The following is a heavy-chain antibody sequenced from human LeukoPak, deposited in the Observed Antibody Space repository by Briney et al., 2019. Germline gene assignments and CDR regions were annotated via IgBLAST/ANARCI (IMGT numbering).Heavy chain of an antibody. CDR1: SGSFSGYY. J-gene: IGHJ4*02. D-gene: IGHD2-15*01. CDR2: INHSGST. CDR3: ARIGRGSGSKRPY. Sequence: SETLSLTCAVYSGSFSGYYWSWIRQPPGKGLEWIGEINHSGSTNYNPSLKSRVTISVDTSKNQFSLKLSSVTAADTAVYYCARIGRGSGSKRPYWGQGTLVTVSS. V-gene: IGHV4-34*01.